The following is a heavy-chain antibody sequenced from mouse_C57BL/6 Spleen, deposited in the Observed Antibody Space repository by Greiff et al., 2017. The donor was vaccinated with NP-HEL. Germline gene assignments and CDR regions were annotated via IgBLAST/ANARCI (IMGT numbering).Heavy chain of an antibody. J-gene: IGHJ4*01. CDR3: ASTVVATDYAMDY. CDR1: GYSFTDYN. Sequence: VESGASVKISCKASGYSFTDYNMNWVKQSNGKSLEWIGVINPNYGTTSYNQKFKGKATLTVDQSSSTAYMQLNSLTSEDSAVYYCASTVVATDYAMDYWGQGTSVTVSS. V-gene: IGHV1-39*01. D-gene: IGHD1-1*01. CDR2: INPNYGTT.